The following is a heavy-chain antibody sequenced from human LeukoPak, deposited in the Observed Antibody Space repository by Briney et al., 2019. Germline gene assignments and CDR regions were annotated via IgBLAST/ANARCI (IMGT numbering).Heavy chain of an antibody. D-gene: IGHD3-22*01. CDR3: ATATFYATSGYFPS. Sequence: GGSLRLSCAGSGFTFSTYWIHWVRQAPGQGLVWVSGISGDKSHTAYADSVKGRFTSSRDNAKNTLHLQMNSLRDEDTAVYYCATATFYATSGYFPSWGQGTLVTVSS. CDR2: ISGDKSHT. V-gene: IGHV3-74*01. CDR1: GFTFSTYW. J-gene: IGHJ5*02.